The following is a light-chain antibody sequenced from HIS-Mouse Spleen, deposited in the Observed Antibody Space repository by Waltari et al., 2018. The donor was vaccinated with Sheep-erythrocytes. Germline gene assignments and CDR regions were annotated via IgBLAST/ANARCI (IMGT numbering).Light chain of an antibody. CDR3: CSYAGSYNHV. V-gene: IGLV2-11*01. CDR2: DYS. Sequence: QSALTQPRSVSGSPGQSVTISCTGTSSDVGGYNYVSWYQQHPGKAPKLMMYDYSKRPSWVPDRLQCAKSGNTASLTISGLQAEDEADYYCCSYAGSYNHVFATGTKVTVL. CDR1: SSDVGGYNY. J-gene: IGLJ1*01.